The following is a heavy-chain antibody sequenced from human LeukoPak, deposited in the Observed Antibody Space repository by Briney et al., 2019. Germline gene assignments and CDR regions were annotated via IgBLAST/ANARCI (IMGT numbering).Heavy chain of an antibody. Sequence: GEYLKISCKGSGYSFITYWIGWVRQMPGKGLEWMGIIYSGDSDTEYSPSFRGQVIISVDKSIRTAYLQWSSLKASDTAIYYCATSLRGAYDVWGQGTMVTASS. CDR3: ATSLRGAYDV. J-gene: IGHJ3*01. CDR2: IYSGDSDT. D-gene: IGHD4-17*01. CDR1: GYSFITYW. V-gene: IGHV5-51*01.